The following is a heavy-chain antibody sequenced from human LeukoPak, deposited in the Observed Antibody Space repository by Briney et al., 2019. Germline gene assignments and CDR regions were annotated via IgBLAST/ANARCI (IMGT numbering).Heavy chain of an antibody. V-gene: IGHV4-34*01. CDR3: ARGQDYGGNSDYWYFGL. J-gene: IGHJ2*01. D-gene: IGHD4-23*01. CDR2: IDHSGST. Sequence: PSETLSLTCAVYGGSFSGYSWSWIRQPPGKGLEWIGEIDHSGSTNYNPSLKSRVSISADTPKNQFSLKVNSVTAADTAVYYCARGQDYGGNSDYWYFGLWGRGTLVTVSS. CDR1: GGSFSGYS.